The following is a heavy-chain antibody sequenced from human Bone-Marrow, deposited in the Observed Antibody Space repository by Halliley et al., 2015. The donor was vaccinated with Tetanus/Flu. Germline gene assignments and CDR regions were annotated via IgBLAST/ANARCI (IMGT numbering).Heavy chain of an antibody. CDR3: ARKVGGFRPFDY. D-gene: IGHD6-19*01. CDR2: IRYEGTP. J-gene: IGHJ4*02. V-gene: IGHV4-28*01. Sequence: LGWIGYIRYEGTPHYTPSLQSRVAMSVDTSRSQFSLNLDSVTAADTAVYYCARKVGGFRPFDYWGQGILVTVSS.